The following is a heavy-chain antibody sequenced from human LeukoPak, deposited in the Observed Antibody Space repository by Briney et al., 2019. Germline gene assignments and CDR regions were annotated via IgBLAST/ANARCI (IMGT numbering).Heavy chain of an antibody. CDR2: LNPNSGNT. CDR3: ARSTMGARRKYDH. V-gene: IGHV1-8*01. D-gene: IGHD1-26*01. CDR1: RDTFTTYD. J-gene: IGHJ4*02. Sequence: GASVKVSCKASRDTFTTYDVNWVRQATGQGLEWMGWLNPNSGNTGYVQKFQARVTMTMNTSISTAYMELTSLTSEDTAVYYCARSTMGARRKYDHWGQGTLVTVSS.